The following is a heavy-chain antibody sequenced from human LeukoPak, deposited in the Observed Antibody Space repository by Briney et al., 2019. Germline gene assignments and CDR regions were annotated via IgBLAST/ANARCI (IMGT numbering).Heavy chain of an antibody. CDR1: GGSISSYY. CDR2: IYYSGST. V-gene: IGHV4-59*01. Sequence: SETLSLTCTVSGGSISSYYWSWIRQPPGKGLEWIGYIYYSGSTNYNPSLKSRVTISVDTSKNQFSLKLGSVTAADTAVYYCARASGHHYFDYWGQGTLVTVSS. CDR3: ARASGHHYFDY. J-gene: IGHJ4*02.